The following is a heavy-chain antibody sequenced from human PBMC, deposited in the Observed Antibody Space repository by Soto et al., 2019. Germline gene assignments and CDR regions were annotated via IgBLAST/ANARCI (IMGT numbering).Heavy chain of an antibody. CDR3: ARRSWVSRRRKNWYFDL. CDR1: GGTFSSYA. V-gene: IGHV1-69*01. D-gene: IGHD1-26*01. J-gene: IGHJ2*01. CDR2: IIPIFGTA. Sequence: QVQLVQSGAEVKKPGSSVKVSCKASGGTFSSYAISWVRQAPGQGLEWMGGIIPIFGTANYAQKFQGRVTITADESTSTAYMELSSLRTEDTAVYYCARRSWVSRRRKNWYFDLWGRGTLVTVSS.